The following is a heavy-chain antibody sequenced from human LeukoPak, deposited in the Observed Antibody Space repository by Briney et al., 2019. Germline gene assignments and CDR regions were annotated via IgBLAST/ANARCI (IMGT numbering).Heavy chain of an antibody. CDR2: IYYSGST. J-gene: IGHJ4*02. V-gene: IGHV4-59*08. CDR3: ARVGRDGYSSDFDS. D-gene: IGHD5-24*01. Sequence: SETLSLTCTVSGGSISSYYWSWIRQPPGKGLEWIGYIYYSGSTNYNPSLKSRVTISVDTSKNQFSLELSSVTAADTAVYYCARVGRDGYSSDFDSWGQGTLVTVSS. CDR1: GGSISSYY.